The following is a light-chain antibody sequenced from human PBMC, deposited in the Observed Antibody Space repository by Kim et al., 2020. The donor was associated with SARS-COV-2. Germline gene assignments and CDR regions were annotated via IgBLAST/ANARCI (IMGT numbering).Light chain of an antibody. CDR3: QQYGSSPWT. CDR1: QSVSRNY. J-gene: IGKJ1*01. CDR2: GAS. V-gene: IGKV3-20*01. Sequence: SPGERATLSCRGSQSVSRNYLAWYQHKPGQAPRLLIFGASSRPTGIPDRFSGSGSGTDFTLTISRLEPEDFAVYYCQQYGSSPWTFGQGTKVDIK.